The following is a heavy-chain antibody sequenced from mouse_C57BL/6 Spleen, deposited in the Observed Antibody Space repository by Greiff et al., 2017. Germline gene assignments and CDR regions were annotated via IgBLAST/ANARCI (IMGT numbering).Heavy chain of an antibody. D-gene: IGHD1-1*01. CDR1: GFSLTSYG. CDR3: AKKILYYGSSYGYAMDY. J-gene: IGHJ4*01. Sequence: VQLVESGPGLVQPSQSLSITCTVSGFSLTSYGVHWVRQSPGKGLEWLGVIWRGGSTDYNAAFMSRLSITKDNSKSQVFFKMNSLQADDTAIYYCAKKILYYGSSYGYAMDYWGQGTSVTVSS. CDR2: IWRGGST. V-gene: IGHV2-5*01.